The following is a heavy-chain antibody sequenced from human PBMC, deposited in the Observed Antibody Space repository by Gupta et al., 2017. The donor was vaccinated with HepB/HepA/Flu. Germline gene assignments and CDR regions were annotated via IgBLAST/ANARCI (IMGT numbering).Heavy chain of an antibody. CDR2: ISWNGGSI. CDR1: GFTFDDYA. D-gene: IGHD2-2*01. V-gene: IGHV3-9*03. CDR3: TRGYCSTISCRTDY. J-gene: IGHJ4*02. Sequence: EVQLVESGGGLVQPGRSLRLSCAASGFTFDDYAMHWVRQAPGKGLEWVSGISWNGGSIGYADSVKGRFTISRDNAKNSLYLQMNSLRAEDMALYYCTRGYCSTISCRTDYWGQGTLVTVSS.